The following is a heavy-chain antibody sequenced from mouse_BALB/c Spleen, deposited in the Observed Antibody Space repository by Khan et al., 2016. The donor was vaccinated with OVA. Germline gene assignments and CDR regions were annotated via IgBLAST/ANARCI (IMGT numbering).Heavy chain of an antibody. CDR1: GYSITSDYA. CDR3: ASDGSRYNYAMDY. V-gene: IGHV3-2*02. D-gene: IGHD2-3*01. CDR2: INYSGST. Sequence: EVQLVESGPGLVKPSQSLSLTCTVTGYSITSDYAWNWIRQFPGNKLEWMGYINYSGSTNYNPSLKSRISITRDTSKNQFFLQLNSVTTEDTATYYCASDGSRYNYAMDYWGQGTAVTVSS. J-gene: IGHJ4*01.